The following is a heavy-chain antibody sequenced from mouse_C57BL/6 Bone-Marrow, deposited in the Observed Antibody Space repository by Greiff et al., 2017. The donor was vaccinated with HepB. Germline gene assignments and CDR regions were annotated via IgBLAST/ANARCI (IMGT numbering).Heavy chain of an antibody. Sequence: QVQLQQPGAELVRPGTSVKLSCKASGYTFTSYWIHWVKQRPGQGLEWIGVIDPSDSYTNYNQKFKGKATLTVDTSSSTAYMQLSSLTSEDSAVYYCAREDYGNSVDYWGQGTTLTVSS. CDR2: IDPSDSYT. CDR3: AREDYGNSVDY. CDR1: GYTFTSYW. V-gene: IGHV1-59*01. D-gene: IGHD2-1*01. J-gene: IGHJ2*01.